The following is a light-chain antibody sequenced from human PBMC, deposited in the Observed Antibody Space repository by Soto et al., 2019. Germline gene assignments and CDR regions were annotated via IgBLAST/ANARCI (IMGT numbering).Light chain of an antibody. V-gene: IGLV1-40*01. J-gene: IGLJ1*01. CDR3: QSYDSSLSAPYV. CDR2: GNS. CDR1: SSNIGAGYD. Sequence: QLVLTQPPSVSGAPGQRVTISCTGSSSNIGAGYDVHWYQQLPGTAPKLLISGNSNRPSGVPDRFSGSKSGTSASLAITGLQAEDEADYYCQSYDSSLSAPYVFGTGTKVTVL.